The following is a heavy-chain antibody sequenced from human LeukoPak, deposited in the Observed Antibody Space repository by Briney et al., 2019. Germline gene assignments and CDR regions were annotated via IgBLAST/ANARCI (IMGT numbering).Heavy chain of an antibody. CDR1: GGTFISYA. Sequence: ASVKVSCKASGGTFISYAISWVRQAPGQGLEWMGGIIPIFGTANYAQKFQGRVTITTDESTSTAYMELSSLRSEDTAVYYCARSGRLRFLEWLPDYYYYYMDVWGKGTTVTVSS. J-gene: IGHJ6*03. CDR2: IIPIFGTA. CDR3: ARSGRLRFLEWLPDYYYYYMDV. D-gene: IGHD3-3*01. V-gene: IGHV1-69*05.